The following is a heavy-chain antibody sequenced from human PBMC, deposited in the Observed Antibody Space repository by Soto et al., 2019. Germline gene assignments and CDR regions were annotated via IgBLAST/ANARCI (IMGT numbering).Heavy chain of an antibody. J-gene: IGHJ4*02. CDR2: IKSKADAETK. CDR3: AADVPPHGGGEFDF. CDR1: GFTFSHAW. V-gene: IGHV3-15*07. Sequence: EVQLVESGGGFVKPGESLRLSCAASGFTFSHAWMSWLRQAPGKGLEWVGRIKSKADAETKDYAAPVKGRFTISRDDSRDTVHLQMNSLESEDTAMYFCAADVPPHGGGEFDFWGQGTLVTASS.